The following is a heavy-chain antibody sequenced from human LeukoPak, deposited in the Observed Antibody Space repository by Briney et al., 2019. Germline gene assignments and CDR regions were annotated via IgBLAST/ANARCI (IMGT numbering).Heavy chain of an antibody. CDR2: IFHNGIT. CDR3: ARRISTRREETCSSTSCYFDY. V-gene: IGHV4-38-2*01. D-gene: IGHD2-2*01. J-gene: IGHJ4*02. CDR1: GFSISSGYF. Sequence: PSETLSLNCAVSGFSISSGYFWAWIRQSPGKGLEWIGSIFHNGITYYNPSLKSRITISVDTSKNQFSLRLSSVTAADTAVYYCARRISTRREETCSSTSCYFDYWGQRTLVTVSS.